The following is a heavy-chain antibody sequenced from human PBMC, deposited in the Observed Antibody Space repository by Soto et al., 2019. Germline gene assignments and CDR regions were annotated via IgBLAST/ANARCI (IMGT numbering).Heavy chain of an antibody. CDR2: IQSGGPT. CDR1: GFTVSSKY. Sequence: GGSLRLSCAASGFTVSSKYMSWVRQAPGKGLEWVSLIQSGGPTYYADSVKGRFTISRDNSENTLYLQMNSLRAEDTAVYYCAKAAERFLEWLSFFDYWGQGTLVTVSS. V-gene: IGHV3-66*01. CDR3: AKAAERFLEWLSFFDY. D-gene: IGHD3-3*01. J-gene: IGHJ4*02.